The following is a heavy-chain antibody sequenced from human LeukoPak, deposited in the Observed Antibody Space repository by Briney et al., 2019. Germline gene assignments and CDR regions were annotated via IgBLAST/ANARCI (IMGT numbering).Heavy chain of an antibody. V-gene: IGHV1-2*02. Sequence: ASVKVSCKASGYTFTGYYMHWLRQAPGQGLEWMGWINPNSGGTNYAQKFQGRVTMTRDTSISTAYMELSRLRSDDTAVYYCARVRYSGSYMLDYWGQGTLVTVSS. J-gene: IGHJ4*02. CDR1: GYTFTGYY. CDR2: INPNSGGT. D-gene: IGHD1-26*01. CDR3: ARVRYSGSYMLDY.